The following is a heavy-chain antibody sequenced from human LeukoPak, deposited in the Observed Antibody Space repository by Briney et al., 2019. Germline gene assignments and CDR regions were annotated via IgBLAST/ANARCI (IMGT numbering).Heavy chain of an antibody. J-gene: IGHJ5*02. D-gene: IGHD2-15*01. CDR1: GFTFSNYW. V-gene: IGHV3-7*01. Sequence: GGSLRLSCAASGFTFSNYWMSWVRQAPGKGLEWVANIKQDGSEKYYVDSVKGRFTISRDNAKNSLYLQLNSLRAEDTAVYYCSSGGSWKDWFDPWGQGTLVTVSS. CDR2: IKQDGSEK. CDR3: SSGGSWKDWFDP.